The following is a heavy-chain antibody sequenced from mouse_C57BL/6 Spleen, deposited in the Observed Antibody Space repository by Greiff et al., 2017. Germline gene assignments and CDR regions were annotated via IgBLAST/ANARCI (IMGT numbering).Heavy chain of an antibody. CDR2: IYPGSGST. CDR3: ARGVGYGSTPCAY. Sequence: QVQLQQPGAELVKPGASVKMSCKASGYTFTSYWITWVKQRPGQGLEWIGDIYPGSGSTNYNEKFKSKATLTVDTSSSTAYMQLSSLTSEDSAVYYCARGVGYGSTPCAYWGKGTLVTVSA. J-gene: IGHJ3*01. CDR1: GYTFTSYW. V-gene: IGHV1-55*01. D-gene: IGHD1-1*01.